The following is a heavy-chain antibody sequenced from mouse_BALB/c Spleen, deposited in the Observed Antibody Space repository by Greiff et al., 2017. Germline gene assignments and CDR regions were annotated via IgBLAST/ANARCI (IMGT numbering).Heavy chain of an antibody. V-gene: IGHV1-14*01. J-gene: IGHJ4*01. CDR3: ARWTVVAPYAMDY. CDR1: GYTFTSYV. Sequence: EVQLQQSGPELVKPGASVKMSCKASGYTFTSYVMHWVKQKPGQGLEWIGYINPYNDGTKYNEKFKGKATLTSDKSSSTAYMELSSLTSEDSAVYYCARWTVVAPYAMDYWGQGTSVTVSS. D-gene: IGHD1-1*01. CDR2: INPYNDGT.